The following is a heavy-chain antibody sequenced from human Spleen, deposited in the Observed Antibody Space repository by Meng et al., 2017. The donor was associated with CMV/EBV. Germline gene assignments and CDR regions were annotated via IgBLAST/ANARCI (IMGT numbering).Heavy chain of an antibody. V-gene: IGHV4-59*10. CDR2: IYTSGST. CDR3: ATGSGDFDH. Sequence: QGQLQQWGAGLLKPSETLSLTCSVSGGSISSFYWSWIRQPAGKGLEWIGRIYTSGSTNYNPSLKSRVTMSVDTSKNQISLRLRSVTAADTAVYYCATGSGDFDHWGQGTLVTVSS. D-gene: IGHD1-26*01. J-gene: IGHJ4*02. CDR1: GGSISSFY.